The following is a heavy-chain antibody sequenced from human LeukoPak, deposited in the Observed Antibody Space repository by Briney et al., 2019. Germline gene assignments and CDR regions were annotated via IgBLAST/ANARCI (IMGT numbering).Heavy chain of an antibody. Sequence: SETLSLTCTVSGGSISSYYWSWIRQPAGKGLEWIGRIYTSGSTNYNPSLKSRVTMSVDTSKNQFSLKLSSVTAADTAVYYCARDLTFGYSSGDAFDIWGQGTMVTVSS. V-gene: IGHV4-4*07. CDR1: GGSISSYY. J-gene: IGHJ3*02. D-gene: IGHD6-19*01. CDR3: ARDLTFGYSSGDAFDI. CDR2: IYTSGST.